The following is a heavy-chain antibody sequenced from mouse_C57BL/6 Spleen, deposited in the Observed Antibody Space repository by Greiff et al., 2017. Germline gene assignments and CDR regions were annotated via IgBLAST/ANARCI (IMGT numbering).Heavy chain of an antibody. CDR2: ISSGSSTI. D-gene: IGHD2-5*01. CDR3: ARPAYYSNPAWFAY. J-gene: IGHJ3*01. CDR1: GFTFSDYG. V-gene: IGHV5-17*01. Sequence: EVKLMESGGGLVKPGGSLKLSCAASGFTFSDYGMHWVRQAPEKGLEWVAYISSGSSTIYYADTVKGRFTISRDNAKNTLFLQMTSLRSEDTAMYYCARPAYYSNPAWFAYWGQGTLVTVSA.